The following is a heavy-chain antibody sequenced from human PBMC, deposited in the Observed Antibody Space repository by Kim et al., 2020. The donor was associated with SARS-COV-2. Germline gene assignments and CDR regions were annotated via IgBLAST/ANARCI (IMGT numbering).Heavy chain of an antibody. CDR1: GFTFSSYA. V-gene: IGHV3-30*04. CDR3: ATSHPPDYDFWSGYLPYYMDV. D-gene: IGHD3-3*01. CDR2: ISYDGSNK. J-gene: IGHJ6*03. Sequence: GGSLRLSCAASGFTFSSYAMHWVRQAPGKGLEWVAVISYDGSNKYYADSVKGRFTISRDNSKNTLYLQMNSLRAEDTAVYYCATSHPPDYDFWSGYLPYYMDVWGKGTTVTLSS.